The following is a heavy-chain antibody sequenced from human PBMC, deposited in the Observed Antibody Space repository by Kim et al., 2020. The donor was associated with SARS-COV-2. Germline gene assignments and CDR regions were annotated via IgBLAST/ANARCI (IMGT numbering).Heavy chain of an antibody. CDR3: ARDVAAAGAYYFDY. D-gene: IGHD6-13*01. CDR2: INAGNGNT. CDR1: GYIFTSFA. V-gene: IGHV1-3*01. J-gene: IGHJ4*02. Sequence: ASVKVSCKASGYIFTSFALHWVRQAPGQRLEWMGWINAGNGNTKYSQKFQGRVTFTRDTSASTVYMELSGLRSEDTAVYYCARDVAAAGAYYFDYWGQGTLVIVSS.